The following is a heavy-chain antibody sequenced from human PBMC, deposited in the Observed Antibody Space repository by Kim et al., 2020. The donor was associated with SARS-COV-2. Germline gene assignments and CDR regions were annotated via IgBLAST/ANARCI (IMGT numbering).Heavy chain of an antibody. V-gene: IGHV3-11*06. CDR3: ARDRYQRILSGYNDAFDV. CDR2: ISSTGSSA. CDR1: RFTFSDYY. D-gene: IGHD3-9*01. Sequence: GGSLRLSCVASRFTFSDYYMGWIRQAPGKGLEWVSSISSTGSSANYADSVKGRFTISRDNAKNSLYLQMNSLRAEDTAVYYCARDRYQRILSGYNDAFDV. J-gene: IGHJ3*01.